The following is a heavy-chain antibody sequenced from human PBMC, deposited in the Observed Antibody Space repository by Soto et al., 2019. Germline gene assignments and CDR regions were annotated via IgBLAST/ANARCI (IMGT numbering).Heavy chain of an antibody. D-gene: IGHD3-10*01. Sequence: QVQLVQSGAEVKKPGASVKVSCKASGYTFTSYDINWVRQATGQGLEWMGWMNPNSGNTGYAQKFQGRVTMTRNTSISTAYMWLSSLRSEDTAVYYCARGHLGLWFGSLGYMDVWGKGTTVTVSS. V-gene: IGHV1-8*01. CDR1: GYTFTSYD. CDR3: ARGHLGLWFGSLGYMDV. CDR2: MNPNSGNT. J-gene: IGHJ6*03.